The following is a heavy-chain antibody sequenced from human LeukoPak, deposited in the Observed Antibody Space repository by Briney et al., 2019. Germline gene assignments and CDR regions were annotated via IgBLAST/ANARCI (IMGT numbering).Heavy chain of an antibody. V-gene: IGHV3-7*01. J-gene: IGHJ4*02. CDR3: ARSGSDLDY. D-gene: IGHD3-10*01. Sequence: GGSLRLSCAASGFSFRTYWMRWVRQAPGKGLEWVANIKEDGSEKNYVDSVKDRFTISRDNAKNSLYLQMNSLRAEDTAVYYCARSGSDLDYWGQGTLVTVSS. CDR1: GFSFRTYW. CDR2: IKEDGSEK.